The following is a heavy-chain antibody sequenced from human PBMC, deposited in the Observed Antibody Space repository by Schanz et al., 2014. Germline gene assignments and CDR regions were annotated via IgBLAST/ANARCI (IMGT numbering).Heavy chain of an antibody. J-gene: IGHJ3*02. CDR3: AKGRFGELSAFDI. CDR2: ISGRDGST. D-gene: IGHD3-10*01. CDR1: GFTFSSYA. V-gene: IGHV3-23*04. Sequence: EVQLVESGGGVVQPGRSLRLSCAASGFTFSSYAMGWVRQAPGKGLEWVSAISGRDGSTYYADSVRGRFTISRDNSKNTLYRQMNSLRAEDTAMYYCAKGRFGELSAFDIWGQGTMVTVSS.